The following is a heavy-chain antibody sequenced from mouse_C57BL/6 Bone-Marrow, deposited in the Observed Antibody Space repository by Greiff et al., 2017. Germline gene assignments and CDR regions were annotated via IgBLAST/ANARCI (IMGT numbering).Heavy chain of an antibody. D-gene: IGHD4-1*01. CDR3: ARGTGKDY. J-gene: IGHJ2*01. CDR1: GYTFTSYT. CDR2: INPSSGYT. Sequence: VQLQQSGAELARPGASVKMSCKASGYTFTSYTMHWVKQRPGQCLEWIGYINPSSGYTKYNQKFKDKATLTADKSSSTAYMQLSSLTSEDSAGYYCARGTGKDYWGQGTTLTVSS. V-gene: IGHV1-4*01.